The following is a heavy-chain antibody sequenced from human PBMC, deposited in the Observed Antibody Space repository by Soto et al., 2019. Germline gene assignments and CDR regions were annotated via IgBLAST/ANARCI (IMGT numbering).Heavy chain of an antibody. CDR1: GFTFSNYA. CDR3: AKSTPFSSSPLDY. V-gene: IGHV3-23*01. D-gene: IGHD6-6*01. J-gene: IGHJ4*02. CDR2: IGRSGGNT. Sequence: PGGSLRLSCAASGFTFSNYAVSWVRQAPGKGLEWVSAIGRSGGNTYYADSVKGRFTISRDNSKNTLYLQVSSLRAEDTAVYYCAKSTPFSSSPLDYWGQGTLVTVSS.